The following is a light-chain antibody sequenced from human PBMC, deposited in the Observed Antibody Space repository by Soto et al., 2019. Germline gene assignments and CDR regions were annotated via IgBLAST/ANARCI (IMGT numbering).Light chain of an antibody. CDR2: GNS. CDR1: SSNIGAGYD. J-gene: IGLJ1*01. Sequence: QSVLTQPPSVSGAPGQRVTISCTGSSSNIGAGYDVHWYQQLPGTAPKLLIYGNSNRPSGVPDRFSGSKSCTSASLAITGLQAEDEADYYCQSYDSSLSRSVFGTGTKRTVL. CDR3: QSYDSSLSRSV. V-gene: IGLV1-40*01.